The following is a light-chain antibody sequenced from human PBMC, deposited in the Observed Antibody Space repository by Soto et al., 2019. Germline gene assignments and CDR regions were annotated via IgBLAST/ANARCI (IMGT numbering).Light chain of an antibody. Sequence: QSALTQPPSASGTPGQRVAFSCSGSSSNIGANTVNWYQQLPGAAPKLLIYSHCQRPSGVPDRFSGSKSGTSASLAISGLQSDDEADYYCAAWDNSLNGYVFGSGTKVTVL. V-gene: IGLV1-44*01. J-gene: IGLJ1*01. CDR2: SHC. CDR1: SSNIGANT. CDR3: AAWDNSLNGYV.